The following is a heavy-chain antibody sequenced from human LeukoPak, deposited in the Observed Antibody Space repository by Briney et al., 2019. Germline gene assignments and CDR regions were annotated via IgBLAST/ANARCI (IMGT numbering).Heavy chain of an antibody. CDR2: ISYRGTI. V-gene: IGHV4-59*01. CDR1: GGSFSGYY. J-gene: IGHJ2*01. Sequence: PSETLSLTCAVYGGSFSGYYWSWIRQPPGKGLEWIGFISYRGTINYNPSLKSRVTISLDTSKNQVSLRLSSVTAADTAVYYCARHYYQWYFDLWGRGTLVPVSS. CDR3: ARHYYQWYFDL. D-gene: IGHD3-10*01.